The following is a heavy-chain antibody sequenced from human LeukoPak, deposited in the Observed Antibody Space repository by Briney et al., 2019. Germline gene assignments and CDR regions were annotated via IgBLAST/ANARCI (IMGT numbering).Heavy chain of an antibody. CDR2: INHSGST. D-gene: IGHD4-23*01. J-gene: IGHJ4*02. Sequence: SETLSLTCAVYGGSFSGYYWSLIRQPPGKGLEWIGEINHSGSTNYNPSLKSRVTISVDTSKNQFSLRLSSVTAADTAVYYCATFPHDYGGAYFDYWGQGTLVTVSS. CDR1: GGSFSGYY. CDR3: ATFPHDYGGAYFDY. V-gene: IGHV4-34*01.